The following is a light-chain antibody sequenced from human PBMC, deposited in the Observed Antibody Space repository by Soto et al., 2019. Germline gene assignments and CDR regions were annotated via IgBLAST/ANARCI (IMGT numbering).Light chain of an antibody. Sequence: QSALTQPPSASGSPGQSVTISCTGTSSDIGAYNYVSWYQQYPGKAPKLIIYEVSQRPSGVPDRFSGSIDSSSNSASLTISGLKTEDEADYYCQSYDNSNPWVFGGGTKLTVL. CDR1: SSDIGAYNY. J-gene: IGLJ3*02. CDR3: QSYDNSNPWV. V-gene: IGLV2-8*01. CDR2: EVS.